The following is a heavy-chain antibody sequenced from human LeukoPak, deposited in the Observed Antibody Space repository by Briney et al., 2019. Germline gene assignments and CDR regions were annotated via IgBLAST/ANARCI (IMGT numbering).Heavy chain of an antibody. CDR1: GGSFSGSN. CDR3: VRAYDY. CDR2: IYDSGST. V-gene: IGHV4-34*01. J-gene: IGHJ4*02. Sequence: PSETLSLTCAVYGGSFSGSNWSWIRRPPGKGLEWIGEIYDSGSTIYNPPLKSRVTISVDTSKNQLSLNLNSVTAADTAVYYCVRAYDYWGQGTLVTVSS.